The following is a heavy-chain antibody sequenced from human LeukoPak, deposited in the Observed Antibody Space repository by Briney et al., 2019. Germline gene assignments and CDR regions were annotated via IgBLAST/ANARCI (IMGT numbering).Heavy chain of an antibody. V-gene: IGHV4-59*01. J-gene: IGHJ6*02. CDR3: ARAPGDTSMVNQRDHYYYYAMDV. CDR1: GGSISGYY. Sequence: PSETLSLTCTVSGGSISGYYWSWIRQPPGKGLEWIGYNYYSGSTNYNPSLKSRVTISIDTSKNQFSLKLSSVTAADTAVYYCARAPGDTSMVNQRDHYYYYAMDVWGQGTTVIVSS. D-gene: IGHD5-18*01. CDR2: NYYSGST.